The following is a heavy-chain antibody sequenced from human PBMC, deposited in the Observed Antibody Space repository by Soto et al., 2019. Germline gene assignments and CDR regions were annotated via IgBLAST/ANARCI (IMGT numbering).Heavy chain of an antibody. V-gene: IGHV3-7*01. CDR3: ARDGAAAFPAAIYYYYMDV. CDR2: IKQDGSEK. Sequence: GGSLRLSCAASGFTFSSYWMSWVRQAPGKGLEWVANIKQDGSEKYYVDSVKGRFTISRDNAKNSLYLQMNSLRAEDTAVYYCARDGAAAFPAAIYYYYMDVWGKGTTVTVSS. D-gene: IGHD2-2*01. CDR1: GFTFSSYW. J-gene: IGHJ6*03.